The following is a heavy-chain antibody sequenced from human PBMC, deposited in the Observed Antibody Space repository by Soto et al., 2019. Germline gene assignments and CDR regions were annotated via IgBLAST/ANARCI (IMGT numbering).Heavy chain of an antibody. V-gene: IGHV1-18*01. CDR2: ITTYNVKA. D-gene: IGHD3-22*01. CDR1: GYSFINYG. J-gene: IGHJ4*02. CDR3: ARDRDSSGSLSGY. Sequence: GASVKVSCKVSGYSFINYGISWVRQAPGQGLEWMGGITTYNVKANYAQKFQGRVTMTTDTSTSIAYMELRSLRSDDTAVYYCARDRDSSGSLSGYWGQGTLVTVSS.